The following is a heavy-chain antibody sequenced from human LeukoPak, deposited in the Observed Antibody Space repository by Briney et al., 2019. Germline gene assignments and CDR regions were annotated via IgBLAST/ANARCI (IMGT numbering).Heavy chain of an antibody. Sequence: GGSLRLSCAASGFTVSSNYMSWVRQAPGKGLEWVSAISGSGGSTYYADSVKGRFTISRDNSKNTLYLQMNSLRAEDTAVYYCAKDQGDSSSYFDYWGQGTLVTVSS. J-gene: IGHJ4*02. D-gene: IGHD6-6*01. V-gene: IGHV3-23*01. CDR3: AKDQGDSSSYFDY. CDR2: ISGSGGST. CDR1: GFTVSSNY.